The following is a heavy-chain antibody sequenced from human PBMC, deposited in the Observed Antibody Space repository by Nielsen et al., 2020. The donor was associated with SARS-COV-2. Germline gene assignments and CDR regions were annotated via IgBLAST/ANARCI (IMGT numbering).Heavy chain of an antibody. V-gene: IGHV2-5*02. CDR3: AHRRVQLWFGEPKSDWFDP. D-gene: IGHD3-10*01. CDR1: GFSLSTSGVG. CDR2: IYWDDDK. J-gene: IGHJ5*02. Sequence: SGPTLVNPTQTLTLTCTFSGFSLSTSGVGVGWIRQPPGKALEWLALIYWDDDKRYSPYLKSRLTITKDTSKNQVVLTMTNMDPVDTATYYCAHRRVQLWFGEPKSDWFDPWGQGTLVTVSS.